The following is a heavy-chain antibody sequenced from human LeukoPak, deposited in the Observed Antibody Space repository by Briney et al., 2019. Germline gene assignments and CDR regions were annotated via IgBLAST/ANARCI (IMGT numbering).Heavy chain of an antibody. CDR3: ARAPDDYCSGGSCEFDY. V-gene: IGHV1-2*02. CDR1: GYTFTDYY. J-gene: IGHJ4*02. D-gene: IGHD2-15*01. CDR2: INPNSGVT. Sequence: ASVKVSCKASGYTFTDYYIHWVRQAPGQGLEWVGYINPNSGVTNYAQKFQGRVTMTRDTSISTAYMELSRLRSDDTAVYYCARAPDDYCSGGSCEFDYWGQGTLVTVSS.